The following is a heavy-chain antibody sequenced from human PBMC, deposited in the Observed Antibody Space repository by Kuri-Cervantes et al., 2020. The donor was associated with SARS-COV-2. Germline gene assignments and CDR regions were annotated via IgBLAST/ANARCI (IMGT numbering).Heavy chain of an antibody. V-gene: IGHV1-2*04. Sequence: ASVKVSCKASGDTFTGYYMHWVRQAPGQGLEWMGWINPNSGGTNYAQKFQGWVTMTRDTSISTVYMELSRLRSDDTAVYYCARSTPLRRLVVISQGGAFEIWGQGTMVTVSS. CDR1: GDTFTGYY. J-gene: IGHJ3*02. CDR3: ARSTPLRRLVVISQGGAFEI. D-gene: IGHD3-22*01. CDR2: INPNSGGT.